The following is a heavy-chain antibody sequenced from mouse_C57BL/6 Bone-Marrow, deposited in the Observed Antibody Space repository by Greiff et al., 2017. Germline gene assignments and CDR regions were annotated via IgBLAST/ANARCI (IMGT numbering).Heavy chain of an antibody. V-gene: IGHV14-4*01. CDR2: IDPENGDT. CDR1: GYTFTSYW. J-gene: IGHJ3*01. Sequence: EVQLQQSGTVLARPGASVKMSCKTSGYTFTSYWMHWVKQRPEQGLEWIGWIDPENGDTEYASKFQGKATITADTSSNTAYLQLSSLTSEDTAVYYCTTWWFPWFAYWGQGTLVTVSA. D-gene: IGHD1-1*02. CDR3: TTWWFPWFAY.